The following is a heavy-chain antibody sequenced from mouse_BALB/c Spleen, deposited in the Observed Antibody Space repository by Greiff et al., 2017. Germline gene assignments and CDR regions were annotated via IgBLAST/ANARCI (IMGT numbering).Heavy chain of an antibody. CDR3: ARGPYDYADGSWFAY. CDR2: ISSGGST. D-gene: IGHD2-4*01. V-gene: IGHV5-6-5*01. Sequence: DVHLVESGGGLVKPGGSLKLSCAASGFTFSSYAMSWVRQTPEKRLEWVASISSGGSTYYKDSVKGRFTISRDNARNILYLQMSSLRSEDTAMYYCARGPYDYADGSWFAYWGQGTLVTVSA. J-gene: IGHJ3*01. CDR1: GFTFSSYA.